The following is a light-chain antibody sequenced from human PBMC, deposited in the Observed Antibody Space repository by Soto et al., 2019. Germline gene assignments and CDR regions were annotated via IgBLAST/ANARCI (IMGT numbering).Light chain of an antibody. J-gene: IGKJ1*01. CDR3: QQYVHWPPGA. Sequence: IVLTQAPGTLSLSPGERATLSCWASQSFTSNYLAWYQQKPGQAPRLLIYGASTRATGIPDRFSGSGSGTEFTLTISSLQYEDSAVYYCQQYVHWPPGAFGQGTKVDIK. CDR2: GAS. V-gene: IGKV3-20*01. CDR1: QSFTSNY.